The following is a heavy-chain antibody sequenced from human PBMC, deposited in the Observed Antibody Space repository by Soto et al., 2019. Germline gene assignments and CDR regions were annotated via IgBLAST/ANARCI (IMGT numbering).Heavy chain of an antibody. CDR1: GFTFSTAD. V-gene: IGHV3-48*02. CDR2: ISYTGGTT. D-gene: IGHD2-2*01. CDR3: VRFRSSFHFDY. J-gene: IGHJ4*02. Sequence: EVQLVESGGGLVQPGGSLRLSCAASGFTFSTADMNWVRQAPGKGLEWISYISYTGGTTYYAGSVKGSFTISRDNANNSLLLQRNGLRDEYSTVCCCVRFRSSFHFDYWGQATLVTASS.